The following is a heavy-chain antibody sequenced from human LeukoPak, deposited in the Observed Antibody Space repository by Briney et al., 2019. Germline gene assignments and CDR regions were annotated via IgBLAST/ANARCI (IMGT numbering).Heavy chain of an antibody. J-gene: IGHJ6*02. CDR1: GYTFTSYG. CDR2: ISAYNGNT. CDR3: AKVPGNYDSSGYYAPHPPGSHYYYGMDV. Sequence: ASVKVSCKASGYTFTSYGISWVRQAPGQGLEWMGWISAYNGNTNYAQKFQGRVTMTRDTSISTAYMELSRLRSDDTAVYYCAKVPGNYDSSGYYAPHPPGSHYYYGMDVWGQGTTVTVSS. V-gene: IGHV1-18*01. D-gene: IGHD3-22*01.